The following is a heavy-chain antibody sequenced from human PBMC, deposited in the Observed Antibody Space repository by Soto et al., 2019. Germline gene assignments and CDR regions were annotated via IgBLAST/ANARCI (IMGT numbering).Heavy chain of an antibody. Sequence: ASVKVSCKASGYTFTSYAMHWVRQAPGQRLEWMGWINAGNGNTKYSQKFQGRVTITRDTSASTVYMELSSLRSEDTAVYYCAGGLNGYLHYFDYGGRGPLFTASS. CDR2: INAGNGNT. D-gene: IGHD3-22*01. CDR1: GYTFTSYA. J-gene: IGHJ4*02. V-gene: IGHV1-3*01. CDR3: AGGLNGYLHYFDY.